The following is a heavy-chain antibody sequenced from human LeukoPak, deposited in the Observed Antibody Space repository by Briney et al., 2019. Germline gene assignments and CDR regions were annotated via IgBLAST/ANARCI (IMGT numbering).Heavy chain of an antibody. V-gene: IGHV3-7*01. CDR2: IKGDGSEK. CDR1: GFTFSAYW. D-gene: IGHD3-10*01. CDR3: ASLAAYYYGSGSSD. J-gene: IGHJ4*02. Sequence: PGGSLRLSCAASGFTFSAYWMSWVRQAPGKGLEWVANIKGDGSEKYYVDSVKGRFTISRDNAKNSVYLQMNNLRAEDTAVYFCASLAAYYYGSGSSDWGQGTLVTVSS.